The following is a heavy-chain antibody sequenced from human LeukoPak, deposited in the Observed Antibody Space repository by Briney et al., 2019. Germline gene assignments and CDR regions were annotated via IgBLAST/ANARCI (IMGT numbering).Heavy chain of an antibody. Sequence: GGSLRLSCAASGFTFSDYYMSWIRQAPGKGLEWVSYISSSGSTIYYADSVKGRFTISRDNAKNSLYLQMNSLRAEDTAVYYCATPLDYYDSSGYHQGGDWGQGTLVTVSS. V-gene: IGHV3-11*01. CDR2: ISSSGSTI. CDR3: ATPLDYYDSSGYHQGGD. J-gene: IGHJ4*02. D-gene: IGHD3-22*01. CDR1: GFTFSDYY.